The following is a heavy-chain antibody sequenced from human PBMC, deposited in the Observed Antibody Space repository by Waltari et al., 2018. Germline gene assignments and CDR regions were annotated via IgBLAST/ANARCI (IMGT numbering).Heavy chain of an antibody. J-gene: IGHJ6*02. V-gene: IGHV3-33*01. CDR3: ARDQYGESFYYAMNV. CDR1: GFSLTNYG. D-gene: IGHD1-26*01. Sequence: QEKLVESGGGVVQSGRSVKSSCEASGFSLTNYGMHRVRQAPGKGLEWVAIIWYDGSKKYYADSVKGRFDISRDNSRNTLYLQMDSLRAEDTAVYFCARDQYGESFYYAMNVWGQGTAVTVSS. CDR2: IWYDGSKK.